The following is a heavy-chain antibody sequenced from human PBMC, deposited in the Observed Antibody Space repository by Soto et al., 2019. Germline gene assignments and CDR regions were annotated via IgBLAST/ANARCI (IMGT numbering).Heavy chain of an antibody. D-gene: IGHD3-22*01. J-gene: IGHJ3*02. V-gene: IGHV4-31*03. Sequence: TLSLTCTVSDGTIISGGYYWSWNRKHPGKGLEWIGYIYYSGSTYYNPSLKSRVTISVDTSKNQFSLKLSSVTAADTAVYYCARMVDSSGYYPDEDAFDIWGQGTMVTVSS. CDR1: DGTIISGGYY. CDR2: IYYSGST. CDR3: ARMVDSSGYYPDEDAFDI.